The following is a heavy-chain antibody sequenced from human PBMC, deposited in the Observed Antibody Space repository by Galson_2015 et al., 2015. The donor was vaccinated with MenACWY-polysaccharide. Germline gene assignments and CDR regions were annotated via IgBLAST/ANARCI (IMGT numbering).Heavy chain of an antibody. Sequence: SLRLSCAASGLTFSNWWMTWVRQAPGKGLEWVASIKKDGSEKYYVDSVKGRFTISRDNAKDSLYLQMNSLRAEDTAVYFCARDPRGARSSYFDYWGQGILVTVS. CDR2: IKKDGSEK. CDR3: ARDPRGARSSYFDY. CDR1: GLTFSNWW. J-gene: IGHJ4*02. D-gene: IGHD3-10*01. V-gene: IGHV3-7*01.